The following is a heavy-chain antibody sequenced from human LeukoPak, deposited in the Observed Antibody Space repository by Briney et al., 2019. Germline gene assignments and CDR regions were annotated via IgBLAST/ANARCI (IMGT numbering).Heavy chain of an antibody. CDR2: INPSSGST. J-gene: IGHJ4*02. Sequence: ASVRVSPKASGYTFTSYYMHWVRQAPGQGLEWMGIINPSSGSTSYTQKFQGRVTMTRDTSTSTVYMDLSSLRSEDTAVYYCARASSDYGKLFLWGQRTLVTVSS. CDR3: ARASSDYGKLFL. CDR1: GYTFTSYY. V-gene: IGHV1-46*01. D-gene: IGHD3-10*01.